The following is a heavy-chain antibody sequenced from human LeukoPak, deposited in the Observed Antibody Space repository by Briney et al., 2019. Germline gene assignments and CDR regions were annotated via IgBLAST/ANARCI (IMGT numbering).Heavy chain of an antibody. CDR2: ISGSGGST. Sequence: GGSLRLSCAASGFTFSSYAMSWVRQAPGKGLEWVSAISGSGGSTYYADSVKGRFTISRDNSKNTLYLQVNSLRAEDTAVYYCAKHKGFYSNARPGMDVWGQGTTVTVSS. CDR3: AKHKGFYSNARPGMDV. CDR1: GFTFSSYA. V-gene: IGHV3-23*01. D-gene: IGHD4-11*01. J-gene: IGHJ6*02.